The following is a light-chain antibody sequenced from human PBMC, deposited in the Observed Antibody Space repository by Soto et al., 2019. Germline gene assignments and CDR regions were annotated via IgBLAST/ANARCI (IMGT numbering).Light chain of an antibody. J-gene: IGLJ1*01. V-gene: IGLV2-14*01. Sequence: QSALTQPASVSGSPGQSITISCTGTSSDVGAYNFVSWYQQYPGKAPKVMIYEVNNRPSGVSNRFSGPKSGNTASLTISGLQAEDEADYYCSSFTRSSTYVFGSGTKLTVL. CDR3: SSFTRSSTYV. CDR2: EVN. CDR1: SSDVGAYNF.